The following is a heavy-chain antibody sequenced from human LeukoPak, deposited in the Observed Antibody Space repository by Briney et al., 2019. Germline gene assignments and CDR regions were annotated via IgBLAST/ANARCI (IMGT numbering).Heavy chain of an antibody. D-gene: IGHD6-13*01. Sequence: PSETLSLTCAVYGGSFSGYYWSWIRQPPGKGLEWIGEINHSGSTNYNPSLKSRVTISVDTSKNQFSLKLSSVTAADTAVYYCARGTAAYSSSWYGSLADRRNWFDPWGQGTLVTVSS. CDR1: GGSFSGYY. CDR3: ARGTAAYSSSWYGSLADRRNWFDP. V-gene: IGHV4-34*01. J-gene: IGHJ5*02. CDR2: INHSGST.